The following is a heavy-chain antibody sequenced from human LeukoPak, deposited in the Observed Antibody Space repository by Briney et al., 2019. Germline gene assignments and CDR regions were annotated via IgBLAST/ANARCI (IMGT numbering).Heavy chain of an antibody. CDR1: GHIFTGYY. CDR2: INPNSGGT. J-gene: IGHJ4*02. CDR3: ARHPYSGSYHFDY. D-gene: IGHD1-26*01. Sequence: GASVTVSCTASGHIFTGYYMHRVRQAPGQGLEWMGWINPNSGGTNSAQKFQGRVTMTRDTSISTAYMELSRLTSDDTAVYYCARHPYSGSYHFDYWGQGTLVTVSS. V-gene: IGHV1-2*02.